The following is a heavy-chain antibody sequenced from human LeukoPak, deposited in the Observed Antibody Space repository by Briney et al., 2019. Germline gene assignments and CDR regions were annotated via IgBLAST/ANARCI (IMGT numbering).Heavy chain of an antibody. CDR2: ISSSSIYI. CDR1: GFTLSSYS. CDR3: ARLPIVVLSTAPFDY. V-gene: IGHV3-21*01. Sequence: GGSLRLSCAASGFTLSSYSMKWVRQAPGKGLEWVSSISSSSIYIYYADSVKGRFTISRDNAKNSQYLQMNSLRAEDTAMYYCARLPIVVLSTAPFDYWGQGTLVTVSS. J-gene: IGHJ4*02. D-gene: IGHD2-2*01.